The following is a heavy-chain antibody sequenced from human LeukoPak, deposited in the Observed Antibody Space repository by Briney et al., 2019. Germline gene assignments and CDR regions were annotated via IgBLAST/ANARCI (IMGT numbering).Heavy chain of an antibody. D-gene: IGHD5-18*01. CDR1: GFSFSSSW. CDR2: ISPDGSST. V-gene: IGHV3-74*01. J-gene: IGHJ3*02. CDR3: ARLQGMTPQPMTEGFDI. Sequence: GGSLRLSCAASGFSFSSSWMLWVRQTPGKGLVWLSRISPDGSSTNYADSVKGRFTVSRDIARNTLSLQMNSLRAADSAVYYCARLQGMTPQPMTEGFDIWGQGTMVTVSS.